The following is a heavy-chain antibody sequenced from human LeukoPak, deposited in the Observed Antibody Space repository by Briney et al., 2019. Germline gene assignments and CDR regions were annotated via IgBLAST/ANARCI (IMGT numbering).Heavy chain of an antibody. CDR1: GDSVSSNSAV. Sequence: SQTLSLTCAISGDSVSSNSAVWNWIRQSPSRGLEWLGRTYYRSKWYNDYAVSVKSRITINPDTSKNQFSLKLNSVTAADTAVYYCAKSNGYGLVDIWGQGTMVTVSS. V-gene: IGHV6-1*01. CDR3: AKSNGYGLVDI. J-gene: IGHJ3*02. CDR2: TYYRSKWYN. D-gene: IGHD3-10*01.